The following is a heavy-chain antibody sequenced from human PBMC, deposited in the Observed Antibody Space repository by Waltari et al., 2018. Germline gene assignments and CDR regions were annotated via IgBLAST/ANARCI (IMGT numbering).Heavy chain of an antibody. CDR3: AREGGDDYGDY. J-gene: IGHJ4*02. Sequence: EVQLVGSGGGLVQPGGSLRLSCAASGFPFSSYWMHWVRQAPGKGLVWVSRINSDGSSTSYADSVKGRFTISRDNAKNTLYLQMNSLRAEDTAVYYCAREGGDDYGDYWGQGTLVTVSS. V-gene: IGHV3-74*01. CDR1: GFPFSSYW. CDR2: INSDGSST. D-gene: IGHD2-21*02.